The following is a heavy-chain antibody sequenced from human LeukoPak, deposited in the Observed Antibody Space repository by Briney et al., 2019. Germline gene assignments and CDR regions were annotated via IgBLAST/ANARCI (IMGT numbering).Heavy chain of an antibody. Sequence: SETLSLTCTVSGGSISSYYWSWIRQPPGKGLEWIGFVYYSWSTNYNPSLKSRVTLSVDTSKNQFSLKLNSVTAADTAVYYCARHYCTGDNCYYFDYWGQGTLVTVSS. CDR3: ARHYCTGDNCYYFDY. V-gene: IGHV4-59*01. D-gene: IGHD2-15*01. CDR2: VYYSWST. CDR1: GGSISSYY. J-gene: IGHJ4*02.